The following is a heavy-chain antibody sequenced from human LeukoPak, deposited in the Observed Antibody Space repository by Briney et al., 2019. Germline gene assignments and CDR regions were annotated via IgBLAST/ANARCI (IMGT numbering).Heavy chain of an antibody. CDR3: ARSCSGGGCSSYFGY. V-gene: IGHV4-59*08. CDR2: IYYSGST. D-gene: IGHD2-15*01. Sequence: SETLSLTCTVSGGSISSYYWSWIRQPPGKGLEWIGYIYYSGSTNYNPSLKSRVTISVDTSKNQFSLKLSSVTAADTAVYYCARSCSGGGCSSYFGYWGQGTLVTVSS. J-gene: IGHJ4*02. CDR1: GGSISSYY.